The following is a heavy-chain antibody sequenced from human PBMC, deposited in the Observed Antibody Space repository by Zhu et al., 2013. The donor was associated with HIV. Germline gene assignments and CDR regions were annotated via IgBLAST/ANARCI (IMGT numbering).Heavy chain of an antibody. D-gene: IGHD1-7*01. V-gene: IGHV1-69*01. J-gene: IGHJ6*02. CDR2: IIPIFGTA. CDR1: GGTFSSYA. Sequence: QVQLVQSGAEVKKPGSSVKVSCKASGGTFSSYAISWVRQAPGQGLEWMGGIIPIFGTANYAQKFQGRVTITADESTSTAYMELSSLRSEDTAVYYCARQYELELMEVDYYYGMDVWGQGTTVTVSS. CDR3: ARQYELELMEVDYYYGMDV.